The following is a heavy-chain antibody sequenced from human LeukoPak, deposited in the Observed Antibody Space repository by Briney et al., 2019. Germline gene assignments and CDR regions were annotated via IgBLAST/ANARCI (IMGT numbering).Heavy chain of an antibody. J-gene: IGHJ6*03. CDR1: GFSFSSYG. CDR3: AKVWFRGFSNYMDV. D-gene: IGHD3-10*01. V-gene: IGHV3-30*02. CDR2: IRYDGSNK. Sequence: GGSLRLSCAGSGFSFSSYGMHWVRQAPGKGLEWVAFIRYDGSNKHYADSVKGRFTISRDNSKNTLYLQMNSLRAEDTAVYYCAKVWFRGFSNYMDVWGKGTTVTISS.